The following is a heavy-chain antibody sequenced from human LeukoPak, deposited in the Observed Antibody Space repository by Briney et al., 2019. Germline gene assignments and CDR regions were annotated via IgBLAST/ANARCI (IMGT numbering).Heavy chain of an antibody. CDR3: AGGRDYYDSSAYGSVSSFDH. Sequence: SETLSLTCTVSGGSISSYYWSWIRQPAGKGLEWIGRIYSTGSTNYNPSLKSRVTMSVDTSKNQFSLRLSSVTAADTAMYYCAGGRDYYDSSAYGSVSSFDHWGQGTLVTVSS. CDR2: IYSTGST. D-gene: IGHD3-22*01. CDR1: GGSISSYY. J-gene: IGHJ4*02. V-gene: IGHV4-4*07.